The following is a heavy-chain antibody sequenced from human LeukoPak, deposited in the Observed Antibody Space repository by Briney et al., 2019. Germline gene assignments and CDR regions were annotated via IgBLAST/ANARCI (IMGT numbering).Heavy chain of an antibody. J-gene: IGHJ6*02. CDR3: ATAAAGTKYYYYYGMDV. CDR2: IYHSGSI. CDR1: GGSFSGYY. V-gene: IGHV4-34*01. Sequence: SETLSLTCAVHGGSFSGYYWSWIRQPPGKGLEWIGEIYHSGSINYNPSLKSRVTISVATSKNQFSLKLNSVTAADTAVYYCATAAAGTKYYYYYGMDVWGQRTTVTVSS. D-gene: IGHD6-13*01.